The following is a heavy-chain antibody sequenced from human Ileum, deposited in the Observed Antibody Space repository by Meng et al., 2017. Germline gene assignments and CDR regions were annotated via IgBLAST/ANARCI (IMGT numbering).Heavy chain of an antibody. J-gene: IGHJ4*02. V-gene: IGHV4-4*07. D-gene: IGHD1-1*01. CDR3: AREKQQLGFDS. CDR1: GGSTSGYF. CDR2: LYTSGIT. Sequence: QVQLQESGPGLVKPSETLSLTCTVSGGSTSGYFWSWIRQPAGKGLEWIGRLYTSGITNYNPSLKSRVTMSVDTSKSQFSLNLTSVTAADTAIYYCAREKQQLGFDSWGQGTLVTVSS.